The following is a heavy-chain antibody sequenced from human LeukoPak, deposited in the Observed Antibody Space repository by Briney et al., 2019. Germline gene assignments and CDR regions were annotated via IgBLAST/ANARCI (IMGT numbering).Heavy chain of an antibody. J-gene: IGHJ4*02. D-gene: IGHD5-12*01. CDR2: IYTSGST. CDR3: ASGYDSDFDY. CDR1: GGSISSGSYY. Sequence: SETLSLTCTVSGGSISSGSYYWRWIRQPAGKGLEWIGRIYTSGSTNYNPSLKSRVTISVDTSKNQFSLKLSSVTAADTAVYYCASGYDSDFDYWGQGTLVTVSS. V-gene: IGHV4-61*02.